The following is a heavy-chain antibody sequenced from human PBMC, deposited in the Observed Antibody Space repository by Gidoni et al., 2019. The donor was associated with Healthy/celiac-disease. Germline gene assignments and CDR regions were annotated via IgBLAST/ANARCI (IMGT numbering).Heavy chain of an antibody. D-gene: IGHD2-2*01. CDR1: GYTFTSYA. CDR3: AREIDCSSTSCYEGPYYYYGMDV. Sequence: QVQLVQSGAEVKKPGASVTVSCKASGYTFTSYAMPLVRQAPGQRLEWMGWINAGNGNTKYSQKFQGRVTITRDTYASTAYMELSSLRSEDTAVYYCAREIDCSSTSCYEGPYYYYGMDVWGQGTTVTVSS. J-gene: IGHJ6*02. V-gene: IGHV1-3*01. CDR2: INAGNGNT.